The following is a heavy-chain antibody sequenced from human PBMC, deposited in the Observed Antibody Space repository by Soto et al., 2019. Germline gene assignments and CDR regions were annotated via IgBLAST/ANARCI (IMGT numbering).Heavy chain of an antibody. CDR1: GFTFSSYA. Sequence: VQLVESGGDLVQTGGSLRLSCAASGFTFSSYALNWVRQVPGKGLEWVSYISSTGGTRYYADSVEGRFTISRDNAKNSLYLQMNSLRDEDTALYICARDVSGFVRFDDWGQGTLVTVSS. J-gene: IGHJ4*02. V-gene: IGHV3-48*02. CDR2: ISSTGGTR. D-gene: IGHD6-19*01. CDR3: ARDVSGFVRFDD.